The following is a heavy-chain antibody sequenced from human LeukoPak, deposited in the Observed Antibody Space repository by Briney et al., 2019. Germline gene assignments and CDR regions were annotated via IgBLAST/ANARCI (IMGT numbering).Heavy chain of an antibody. CDR1: GYTFTSYY. V-gene: IGHV1-46*01. D-gene: IGHD3-22*01. J-gene: IGHJ4*02. CDR2: INPSGGST. CDR3: ASPQGSYYYDSSGYYNLVY. Sequence: GASVKVSCKASGYTFTSYYMHWMRQAPGQGLEWMGIINPSGGSTSYAQKFQGRVTMTRDTSTSTVYMELSSLRSEDTAVYYCASPQGSYYYDSSGYYNLVYWGQGTLVTVSS.